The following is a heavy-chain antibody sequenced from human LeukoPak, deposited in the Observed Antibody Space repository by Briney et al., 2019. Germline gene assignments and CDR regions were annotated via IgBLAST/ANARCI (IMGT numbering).Heavy chain of an antibody. D-gene: IGHD3-22*01. CDR3: AKSGTPNYDSSGYYQYYFDY. V-gene: IGHV3-9*03. CDR1: GFTFDDYS. CDR2: ISWNSGSI. Sequence: SLRLSCAASGFTFDDYSMHWVRQAPGKGLEWVSGISWNSGSIGYADSVKGRFTISRDNAKNYLYLQMNSLRAEDMALYYCAKSGTPNYDSSGYYQYYFDYWGQGTLVTVSS. J-gene: IGHJ4*02.